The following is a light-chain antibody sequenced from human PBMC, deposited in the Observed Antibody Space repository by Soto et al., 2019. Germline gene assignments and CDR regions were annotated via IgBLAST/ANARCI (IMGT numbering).Light chain of an antibody. CDR1: QSVGSNY. J-gene: IGKJ5*01. Sequence: SPGTLSLSPGERATLSCRASQSVGSNYLAWYQQTPGQAPRLLIHGASTRATGIPDRFSGSGSGTDFTLTLSRLESEDSAVYYCHKYASSPLTFGQGTRLEIK. CDR3: HKYASSPLT. CDR2: GAS. V-gene: IGKV3-20*01.